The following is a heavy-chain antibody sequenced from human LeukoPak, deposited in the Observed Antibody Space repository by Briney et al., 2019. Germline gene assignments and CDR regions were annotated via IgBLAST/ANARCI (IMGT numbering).Heavy chain of an antibody. CDR2: INQDGSAK. Sequence: GGSLRLSCAVSGFTFSNYWLSWVRQAPGKGLEWVANINQDGSAKYYVDSVKGRLTISRDNAKSSLFLQMDSLRAEDTAIYYCARIRLEGWGQGTLVTVSS. D-gene: IGHD6-6*01. CDR3: ARIRLEG. V-gene: IGHV3-7*01. CDR1: GFTFSNYW. J-gene: IGHJ4*02.